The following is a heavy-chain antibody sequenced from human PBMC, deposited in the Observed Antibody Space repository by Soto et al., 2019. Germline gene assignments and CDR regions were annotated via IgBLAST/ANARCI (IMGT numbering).Heavy chain of an antibody. V-gene: IGHV3-73*01. J-gene: IGHJ4*02. CDR1: GFTFSGSA. D-gene: IGHD7-27*01. Sequence: GGSLRLSCAASGFTFSGSAVHWVRQASGKGLEWVGRIRSKTNTYATAYAASVKGRFSISRDDSKNTAYLQMNSLKTEDTAVYYCTRYGEDSVFDCWGQGTLVTVSS. CDR3: TRYGEDSVFDC. CDR2: IRSKTNTYAT.